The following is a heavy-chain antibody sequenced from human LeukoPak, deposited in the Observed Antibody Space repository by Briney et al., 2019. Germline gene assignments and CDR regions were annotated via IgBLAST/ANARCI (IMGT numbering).Heavy chain of an antibody. CDR3: AREPEYSYGYVDY. CDR2: INHSGST. V-gene: IGHV4-34*01. CDR1: GESFSGYY. J-gene: IGHJ4*02. Sequence: SETLSPTCAVYGESFSGYYWSWNRQPPGKGLEWIGEINHSGSTNYNPSLKSRVTISVDTSKNQFSLKLSSVTAADTAVYYCAREPEYSYGYVDYWGQGTLVTVSS. D-gene: IGHD5-18*01.